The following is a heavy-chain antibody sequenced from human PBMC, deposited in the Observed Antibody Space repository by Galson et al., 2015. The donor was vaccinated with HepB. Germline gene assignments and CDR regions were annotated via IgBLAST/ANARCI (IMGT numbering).Heavy chain of an antibody. V-gene: IGHV3-7*03. CDR2: IKQDGSEK. CDR1: GFTFSSYW. Sequence: SLRLSCAASGFTFSSYWMSWVRQASGKGLEWVANIKQDGSEKYYVDSVKGRFTISRDNAKNSLYLQMNSLRAEDTAVYYCARDLLGYGDYVGDWAFDIWGQGTMVTVSS. D-gene: IGHD4-17*01. J-gene: IGHJ3*02. CDR3: ARDLLGYGDYVGDWAFDI.